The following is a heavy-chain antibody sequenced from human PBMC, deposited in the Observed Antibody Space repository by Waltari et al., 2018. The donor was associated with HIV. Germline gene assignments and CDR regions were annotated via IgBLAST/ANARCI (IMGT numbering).Heavy chain of an antibody. D-gene: IGHD1-1*01. J-gene: IGHJ6*02. CDR3: VRICKLNCYYYYGMDV. CDR1: GFTFSNYD. Sequence: EVQLVESGGGLVQPGVSLRLSCAASGFTFSNYDMHWVRQATGKGLEWVAGIGTACDTYYPGAVKGRFTISREKAKNSLHLQMNSLRAGDTAVYYCVRICKLNCYYYYGMDVWGQGTTVTVSS. CDR2: IGTACDT. V-gene: IGHV3-13*01.